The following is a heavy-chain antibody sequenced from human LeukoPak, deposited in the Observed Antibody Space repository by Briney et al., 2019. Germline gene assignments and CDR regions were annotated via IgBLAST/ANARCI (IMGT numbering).Heavy chain of an antibody. D-gene: IGHD4-23*01. CDR1: GFTFSIHA. Sequence: GGSLRLSCAASGFTFSIHAMSWVRQALGKGLKWVSGVNDSGDSTYYADSVKGRFTISRDNSKNTHLQMNSLRAEDTAVYYCAREDYGGNGDAFDIWGQGTMVTVSS. V-gene: IGHV3-23*01. J-gene: IGHJ3*02. CDR2: VNDSGDST. CDR3: AREDYGGNGDAFDI.